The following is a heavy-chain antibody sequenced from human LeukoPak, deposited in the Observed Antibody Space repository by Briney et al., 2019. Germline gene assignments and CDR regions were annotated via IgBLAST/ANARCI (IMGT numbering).Heavy chain of an antibody. J-gene: IGHJ5*02. CDR2: IYYSGST. CDR3: ARHVTAAGSGWFDP. CDR1: GGSISSSSYY. D-gene: IGHD6-13*01. V-gene: IGHV4-39*01. Sequence: SETLSLTCTVSGGSISSSSYYWGWIRQPPGKGLEWIGSIYYSGSTYYNPSLKSRVTISVDTSKNQFSLKLSSVTAADAAVYYCARHVTAAGSGWFDPWGQGTLVTVSS.